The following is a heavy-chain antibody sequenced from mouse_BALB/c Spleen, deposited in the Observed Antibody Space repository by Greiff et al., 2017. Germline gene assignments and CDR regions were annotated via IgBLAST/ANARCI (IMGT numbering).Heavy chain of an antibody. Sequence: EVHLVESGGGLVKPGGSLKLSCAASGFTFSSYAMSWVRQSPEKRLEWVAEISSGGSYTYYPDTVTGRFTISRDNAKNTLYLEMSSLRSEDTAMYYCARDNYGSHYYAMDYWGQGTSVTVSS. CDR2: ISSGGSYT. J-gene: IGHJ4*01. V-gene: IGHV5-9-4*01. CDR1: GFTFSSYA. D-gene: IGHD1-1*01. CDR3: ARDNYGSHYYAMDY.